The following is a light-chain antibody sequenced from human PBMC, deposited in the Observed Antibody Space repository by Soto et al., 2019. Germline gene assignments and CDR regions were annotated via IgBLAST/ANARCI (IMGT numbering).Light chain of an antibody. CDR1: SSDVGGYNS. CDR2: DVG. Sequence: QSVLTQPASVSGAPGESITISCTGTSSDVGGYNSVSWYQHHPDKAPKLIIYDVGDRPSGVSYRFSGSKSGNTASLTISGLQAADEADYCCTSSTSSTRTVFGRGPKATVI. CDR3: TSSTSSTRTV. J-gene: IGLJ1*01. V-gene: IGLV2-14*03.